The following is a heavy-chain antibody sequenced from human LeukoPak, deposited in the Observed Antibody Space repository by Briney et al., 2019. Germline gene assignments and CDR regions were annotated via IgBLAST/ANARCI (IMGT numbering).Heavy chain of an antibody. CDR3: ARGGRERYSSGWTDAFDI. CDR1: GYTFTNYY. D-gene: IGHD6-19*01. CDR2: INPSGGST. V-gene: IGHV1-46*01. Sequence: GASVTVSFKASGYTFTNYYMHWVRQAPGQGLEWMGIINPSGGSTSYAQKFQGRVTMTRDTSTSTVYMELSSLSSEDTAVYYCARGGRERYSSGWTDAFDIWGQGTMVTVSS. J-gene: IGHJ3*02.